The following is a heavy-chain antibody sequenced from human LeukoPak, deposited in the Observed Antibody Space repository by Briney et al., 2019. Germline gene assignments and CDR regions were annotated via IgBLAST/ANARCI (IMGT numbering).Heavy chain of an antibody. D-gene: IGHD4-17*01. Sequence: KPSETLSLTCAVYGGSFSGYYWSWIRQPPGKGLEWIGEINHSGSTNYNPSLKSRVTISVDTSKNQFSLKLSSVTAADTAVYYCARGLVTYGDLDYWGQGTLVTVSS. CDR3: ARGLVTYGDLDY. V-gene: IGHV4-34*01. CDR2: INHSGST. CDR1: GGSFSGYY. J-gene: IGHJ4*02.